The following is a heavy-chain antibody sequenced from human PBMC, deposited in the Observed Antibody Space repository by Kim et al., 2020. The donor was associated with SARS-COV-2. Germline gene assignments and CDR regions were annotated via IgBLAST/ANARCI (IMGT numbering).Heavy chain of an antibody. J-gene: IGHJ5*02. D-gene: IGHD1-1*01. V-gene: IGHV1-3*01. Sequence: NTKYSQKFQRSDTLTRDTSASTSYMELSSLRAEDTAVFYCARGTTAGWFDLWGQGTLVTVSS. CDR2: NT. CDR3: ARGTTAGWFDL.